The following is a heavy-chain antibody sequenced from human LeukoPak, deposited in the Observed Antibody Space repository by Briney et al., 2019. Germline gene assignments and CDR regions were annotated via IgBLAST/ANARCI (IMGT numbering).Heavy chain of an antibody. CDR3: ARDLYYYDSSGYYF. J-gene: IGHJ4*02. D-gene: IGHD3-22*01. CDR1: GYTFTGYY. V-gene: IGHV1-2*06. Sequence: ASVKVSCKASGYTFTGYYMHWVRQAPGQGLEWMGRINPNSGGTNYAQKFQGRVTMTRDTSISTAYMELSRLRSDDTAVYCCARDLYYYDSSGYYFWGQGTLVTVSS. CDR2: INPNSGGT.